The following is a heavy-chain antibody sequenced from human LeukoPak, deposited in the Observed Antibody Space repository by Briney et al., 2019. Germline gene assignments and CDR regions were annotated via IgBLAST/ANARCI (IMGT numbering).Heavy chain of an antibody. CDR2: ISAYNGNT. Sequence: ASVKVSCKASGYIFSSYGISWVRQAPGQGLEWMGWISAYNGNTNYAQKLQGRVTMTTDTSTNTAYMELRSLRSDDTAVYYCARDFRYGSGSRGFDNWGQGTLVTVSS. V-gene: IGHV1-18*01. D-gene: IGHD3-10*01. J-gene: IGHJ4*02. CDR1: GYIFSSYG. CDR3: ARDFRYGSGSRGFDN.